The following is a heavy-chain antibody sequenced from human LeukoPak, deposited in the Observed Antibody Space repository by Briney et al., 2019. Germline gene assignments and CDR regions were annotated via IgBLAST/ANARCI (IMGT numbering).Heavy chain of an antibody. CDR1: GGSVSSRNHY. Sequence: SETLSLTCTVSGGSVSSRNHYWGWIRQPPGKGLEWIGSIYYSGSTSSNPSLKSRVTISVDTSKNQVPLKLSSVTAADAAVYYCARGGYCNTTTCYPEPWFDPWGQGTLVTVSS. D-gene: IGHD2-2*01. J-gene: IGHJ5*02. CDR3: ARGGYCNTTTCYPEPWFDP. V-gene: IGHV4-39*01. CDR2: IYYSGST.